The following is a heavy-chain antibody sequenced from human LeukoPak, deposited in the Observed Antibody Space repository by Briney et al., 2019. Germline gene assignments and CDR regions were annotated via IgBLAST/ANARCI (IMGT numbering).Heavy chain of an antibody. CDR1: GFTFSSYG. J-gene: IGHJ6*03. V-gene: IGHV3-33*01. CDR2: ICYDGSNK. CDR3: AREAVAASSSGSEENYYNYYMDV. D-gene: IGHD6-19*01. Sequence: PGRSLRLSCAASGFTFSSYGMHWVRQAPGKGLEWVTVICYDGSNKYYADSVKGRFTITRDNSKNTLYLQMNRLRAEDTAVYYCAREAVAASSSGSEENYYNYYMDVWGKETTVTVSS.